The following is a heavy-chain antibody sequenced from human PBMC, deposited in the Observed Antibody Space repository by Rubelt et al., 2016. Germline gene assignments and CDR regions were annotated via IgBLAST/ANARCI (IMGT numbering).Heavy chain of an antibody. CDR1: GFTFSSYW. D-gene: IGHD3-16*01. V-gene: IGHV3-74*01. J-gene: IGHJ6*02. CDR3: ARDQFPVRVGFGGVSYYYYGMDV. Sequence: EVQLVESGGGLVKPGGSLRLSCAASGFTFSSYWMHWVRQAPGKGLVWVSRINSDGSSTSYADSVKGRFTISRDNAKNTLYLQMNSLRAEDTAVYYCARDQFPVRVGFGGVSYYYYGMDVWGQGTTVTVSS. CDR2: INSDGSST.